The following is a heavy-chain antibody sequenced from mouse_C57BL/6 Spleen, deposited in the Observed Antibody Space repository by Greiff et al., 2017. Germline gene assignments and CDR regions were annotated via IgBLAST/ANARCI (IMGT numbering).Heavy chain of an antibody. CDR1: GYTFTSYW. CDR3: AMVTSTGTVDD. J-gene: IGHJ2*01. V-gene: IGHV1-55*01. Sequence: VQLQQPGAELVKPGASVKMSCKASGYTFTSYWITWVKQRPGQGLEWIGDIYPGSGSTNYNEKFKSKATLTVDTSPSTAYMQLSSLTAEDSAVYYWAMVTSTGTVDDWGEGTTLTVSS. CDR2: IYPGSGST. D-gene: IGHD4-1*02.